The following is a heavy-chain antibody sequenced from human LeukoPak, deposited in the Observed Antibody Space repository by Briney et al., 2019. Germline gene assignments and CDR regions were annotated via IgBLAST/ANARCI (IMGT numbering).Heavy chain of an antibody. Sequence: ASVKVSCKASGGTFSSYAISWVRQAPGQGLEWMGRIIPILGIANYAQRFQGRVTITADKSTSTAYMELSSLRSEDTAVYYCARDRDFWSGYYKGFDYWGQGTLVTVSS. CDR2: IIPILGIA. CDR3: ARDRDFWSGYYKGFDY. J-gene: IGHJ4*02. V-gene: IGHV1-69*04. D-gene: IGHD3-3*01. CDR1: GGTFSSYA.